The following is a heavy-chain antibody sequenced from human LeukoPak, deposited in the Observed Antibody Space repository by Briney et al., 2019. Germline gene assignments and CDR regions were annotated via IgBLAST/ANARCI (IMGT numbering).Heavy chain of an antibody. CDR3: ARAGYYYDSSGYYVFDY. D-gene: IGHD3-22*01. V-gene: IGHV3-21*01. J-gene: IGHJ4*02. CDR2: ISSSSSYI. Sequence: GGSLRLSCAASGFTFSSYSMNWVRQAPGKGLEWVSSISSSSSYIYYADSVKGRFTISRDNAKNSLYLQMNSLRAEDTAVYYCARAGYYYDSSGYYVFDYWGQGTLATVSS. CDR1: GFTFSSYS.